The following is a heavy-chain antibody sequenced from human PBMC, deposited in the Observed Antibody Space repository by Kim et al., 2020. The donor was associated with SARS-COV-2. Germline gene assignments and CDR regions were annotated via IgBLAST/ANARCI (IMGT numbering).Heavy chain of an antibody. CDR2: IYYSGST. CDR3: AGEGDVWRGYFDY. V-gene: IGHV4-59*01. J-gene: IGHJ4*02. Sequence: SETLSLTCTVSGGSISSYYWSWIRQPPGKGLEWIGYIYYSGSTNYNPSLKSRVTISVDTSKNQISLKLSSVTAADAAVDYCAGEGDVWRGYFDYWGQGNL. D-gene: IGHD3-3*01. CDR1: GGSISSYY.